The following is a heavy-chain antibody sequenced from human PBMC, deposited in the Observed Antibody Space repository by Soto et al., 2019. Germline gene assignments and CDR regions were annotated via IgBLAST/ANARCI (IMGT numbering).Heavy chain of an antibody. D-gene: IGHD3-22*01. J-gene: IGHJ4*02. V-gene: IGHV4-59*01. CDR1: DDSISNYY. CDR3: ARAPMVLTRSYFDS. CDR2: ISSSGNT. Sequence: LYLTCTVSDDSISNYYWSWIRQPPGKGLEWIGYISSSGNTNYNPSLKSRVSISVDTSKNQFSLNLTSVTAADTAVYYCARAPMVLTRSYFDSWGQGTPVTVSS.